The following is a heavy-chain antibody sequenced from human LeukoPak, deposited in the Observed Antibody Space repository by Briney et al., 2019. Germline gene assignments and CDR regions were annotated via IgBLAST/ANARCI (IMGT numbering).Heavy chain of an antibody. J-gene: IGHJ4*02. Sequence: GGSLRLSCAASGFTVSNKYMTWVRQAPGKGLEWVSLIYSDGRIYYADSVKGRCTISRDNSKNTLYLQMNSLRAEDTAVYYCARAKPKNMVRGLIMRRESRYYFDYWGQGTLVTVSS. CDR1: GFTVSNKY. V-gene: IGHV3-53*01. CDR2: IYSDGRI. CDR3: ARAKPKNMVRGLIMRRESRYYFDY. D-gene: IGHD3-10*01.